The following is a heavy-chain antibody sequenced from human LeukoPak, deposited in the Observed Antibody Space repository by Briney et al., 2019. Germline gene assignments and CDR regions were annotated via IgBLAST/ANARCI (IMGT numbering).Heavy chain of an antibody. CDR2: IYTSGST. D-gene: IGHD2-8*01. CDR3: ASQGYCTNGVCYL. CDR1: GGSISSYY. Sequence: PSETLSLTCTVSGGSISSYYWSWIRQPAGKGLEWIGRIYTSGSTNYNPSLKSRVTISVDTSKNQFSLKLSSVAAADTAVYYCASQGYCTNGVCYLWGQGTLVTVSS. J-gene: IGHJ5*02. V-gene: IGHV4-4*07.